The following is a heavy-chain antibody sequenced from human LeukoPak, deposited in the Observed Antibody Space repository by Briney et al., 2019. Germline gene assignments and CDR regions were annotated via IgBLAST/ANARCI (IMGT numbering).Heavy chain of an antibody. J-gene: IGHJ4*02. D-gene: IGHD1-7*01. V-gene: IGHV3-30*18. Sequence: PGRSLRLSCAASGFSFSSHGMHWVRQAPGKGLEWVAVISYDGGNQYYADSVKGRFTVSRDNSKNTLYLQMNSLRVEDTAVYYCAKAVAGTTIFLDYWGQGTLVTVSS. CDR3: AKAVAGTTIFLDY. CDR2: ISYDGGNQ. CDR1: GFSFSSHG.